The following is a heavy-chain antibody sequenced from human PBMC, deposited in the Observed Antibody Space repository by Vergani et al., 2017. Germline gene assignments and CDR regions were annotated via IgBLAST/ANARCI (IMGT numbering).Heavy chain of an antibody. V-gene: IGHV4-4*07. CDR3: ARVWFGEKFDY. CDR2: VSVSGST. J-gene: IGHJ4*02. D-gene: IGHD3-10*01. CDR1: GGSITNYY. Sequence: QVPLQESGPGLVNPSETLSLTCSVSGGSITNYYWSWIRQAAGKGLEWIGRVSVSGSTDSNASLKSRVTISVDTSKNQFSLKLSSVTAADTAVYYCARVWFGEKFDYWGQGTLVTVSS.